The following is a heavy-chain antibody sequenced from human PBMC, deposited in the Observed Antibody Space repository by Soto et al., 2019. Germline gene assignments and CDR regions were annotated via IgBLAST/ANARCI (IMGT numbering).Heavy chain of an antibody. CDR2: IYHTGTT. V-gene: IGHV4-30-2*01. J-gene: IGHJ5*02. CDR3: AIGINYYDSSGDTWFPP. CDR1: GGSLNSGDYS. Sequence: SETLPLTYTVSGGSLNSGDYSWTWIRHPPGKGLEWIGYIYHTGTTYYNMSLKSRVTISVDRSKNQFSLKLSSVTAADTAVYYCAIGINYYDSSGDTWFPPWGQGTLVTVS. D-gene: IGHD3-22*01.